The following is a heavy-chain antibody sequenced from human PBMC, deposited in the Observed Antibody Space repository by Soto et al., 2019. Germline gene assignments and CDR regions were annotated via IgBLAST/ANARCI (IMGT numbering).Heavy chain of an antibody. CDR1: GFTVGNNY. Sequence: GGSLRLSCAASGFTVGNNYMSWVRQSPGKGLEWVTLIYSSGGTEYAESVKGRFTISRDNSKNTLYLQMNSLKVEDTAVYYCATRMTAAPYWGQGALVTVSS. J-gene: IGHJ4*02. D-gene: IGHD2-21*02. CDR2: IYSSGGT. V-gene: IGHV3-66*01. CDR3: ATRMTAAPY.